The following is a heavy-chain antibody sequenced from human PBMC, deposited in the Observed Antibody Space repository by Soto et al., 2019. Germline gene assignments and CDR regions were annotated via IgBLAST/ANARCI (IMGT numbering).Heavy chain of an antibody. V-gene: IGHV4-34*01. Sequence: PSETLSLTCAVYGGSFSGYYWSWIRQPPGKGLEWIGEINHSGSTNYNPSLKSRVTISVDTSKNQFSLKLSSVTAADTAVYYCATTYYYGSGSSGPWGQGTLVTVSS. D-gene: IGHD3-10*01. CDR1: GGSFSGYY. J-gene: IGHJ5*02. CDR2: INHSGST. CDR3: ATTYYYGSGSSGP.